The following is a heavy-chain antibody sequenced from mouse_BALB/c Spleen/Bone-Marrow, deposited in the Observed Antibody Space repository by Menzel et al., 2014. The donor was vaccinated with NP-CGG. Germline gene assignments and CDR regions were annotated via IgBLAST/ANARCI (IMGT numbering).Heavy chain of an antibody. CDR3: ARDINYDIYWYFDV. Sequence: DVMLVESGGGLVQPGGSLRLSCATSGFTFTDYYMSWVRQPPGKALEWLGFIRNKAKGYTSENSASVKGRFTISRDNSQSILYLQMNTLRAEDSATYYCARDINYDIYWYFDVWGAGTTVTVSS. V-gene: IGHV7-3*02. CDR2: IRNKAKGYTS. CDR1: GFTFTDYY. J-gene: IGHJ1*01. D-gene: IGHD2-4*01.